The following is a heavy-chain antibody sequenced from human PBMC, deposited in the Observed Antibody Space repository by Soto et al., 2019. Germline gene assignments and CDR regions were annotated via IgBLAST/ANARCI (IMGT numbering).Heavy chain of an antibody. Sequence: GESLKISCKGSGYNFTSYWIDWVRQMPGKGLEWMGIIYPGDSDTRYSPSFQGQVTISADKSISTAYLQWNSLKASDTSMYYCATRVRGAFDYWGQGTLVTVSS. J-gene: IGHJ4*02. CDR1: GYNFTSYW. CDR3: ATRVRGAFDY. V-gene: IGHV5-51*01. CDR2: IYPGDSDT. D-gene: IGHD3-16*01.